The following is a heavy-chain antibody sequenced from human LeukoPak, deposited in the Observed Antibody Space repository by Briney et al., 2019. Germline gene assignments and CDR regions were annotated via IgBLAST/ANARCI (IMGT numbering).Heavy chain of an antibody. CDR3: ARLDEYSSSSRYYGMDV. Sequence: SVKVSCTASGGTFISYGISWVQQAPGQGLEWMGGIIPIFGTANYAQKFQGRVTITADESTSTAYMELSSLRSEDTAVYYCARLDEYSSSSRYYGMDVWGQGTTVTVSS. D-gene: IGHD6-6*01. CDR2: IIPIFGTA. CDR1: GGTFISYG. V-gene: IGHV1-69*13. J-gene: IGHJ6*02.